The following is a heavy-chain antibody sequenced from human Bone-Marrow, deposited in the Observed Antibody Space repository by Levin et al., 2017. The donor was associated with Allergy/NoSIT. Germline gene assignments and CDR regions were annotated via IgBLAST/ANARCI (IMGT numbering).Heavy chain of an antibody. V-gene: IGHV3-23*01. D-gene: IGHD4-17*01. CDR1: KFTFSTYA. Sequence: LSLTCAASKFTFSTYAMSWVRQAPGKGLEWVSSISGSGRSTYYAASVKGRFTISRDNSKNTVFLQMHSLRAGDTAVFYCAKERDYGRYGKDAFDIWGQGTMVTVSS. J-gene: IGHJ3*02. CDR3: AKERDYGRYGKDAFDI. CDR2: ISGSGRST.